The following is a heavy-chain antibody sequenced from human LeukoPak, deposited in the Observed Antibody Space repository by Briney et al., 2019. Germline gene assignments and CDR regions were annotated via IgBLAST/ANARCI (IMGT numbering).Heavy chain of an antibody. CDR1: GYTFTNYG. CDR2: ISAKNGNT. J-gene: IGHJ4*02. V-gene: IGHV1-18*01. D-gene: IGHD6-19*01. Sequence: ASVKVSCKASGYTFTNYGITWVRQAPGQGLQWVGWISAKNGNTNYAQKLQGRVTMTTDTFTSTAHMEMRSLRSDDTAVYYCARAVADTEGAAYWGQGTLVTVSS. CDR3: ARAVADTEGAAY.